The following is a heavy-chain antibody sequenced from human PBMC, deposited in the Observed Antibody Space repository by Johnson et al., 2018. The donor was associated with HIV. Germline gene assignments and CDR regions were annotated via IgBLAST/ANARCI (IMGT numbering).Heavy chain of an antibody. CDR1: GFSFSNYG. CDR2: INSDGSST. J-gene: IGHJ3*02. V-gene: IGHV3-74*01. CDR3: VRERQSGTMQLWLRVNDAFDI. D-gene: IGHD5-18*01. Sequence: VQLVESGGGVVQPGKSLRLTCAASGFSFSNYGMHWVRQAPGKGLVWVSRINSDGSSTTYADSVKGRFTISRDNAKNTLYLQMNSLRAEDTAAFYCVRERQSGTMQLWLRVNDAFDIWGQGTMVTVSS.